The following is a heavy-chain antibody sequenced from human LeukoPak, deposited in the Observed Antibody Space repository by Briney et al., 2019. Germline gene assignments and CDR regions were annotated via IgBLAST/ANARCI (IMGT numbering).Heavy chain of an antibody. J-gene: IGHJ5*02. V-gene: IGHV1-18*01. Sequence: ASVKVSCKASGYTFSDYGITWVRQAPGQGLEWMGWTNVHNGNINYAQKFQGRISMTTDTFTTTAFMELRSLRSDDTAVYYCARGIEGYDVLTGYYPWGQGTLVTVSS. D-gene: IGHD3-9*01. CDR2: TNVHNGNI. CDR3: ARGIEGYDVLTGYYP. CDR1: GYTFSDYG.